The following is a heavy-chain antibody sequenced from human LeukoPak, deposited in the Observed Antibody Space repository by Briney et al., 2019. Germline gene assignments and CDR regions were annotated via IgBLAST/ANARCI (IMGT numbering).Heavy chain of an antibody. V-gene: IGHV3-48*01. Sequence: GGSLRLSCAVSGFTFSTYNMNWVRRAPGKGLEWVSYISSSSSTIYYADSVKGRFTISRDNAKNSLYLQMNSLRAEDTAVYYCARGGIAVAGNFDYWGQGTLVTVSS. CDR2: ISSSSSTI. J-gene: IGHJ4*02. D-gene: IGHD6-19*01. CDR1: GFTFSTYN. CDR3: ARGGIAVAGNFDY.